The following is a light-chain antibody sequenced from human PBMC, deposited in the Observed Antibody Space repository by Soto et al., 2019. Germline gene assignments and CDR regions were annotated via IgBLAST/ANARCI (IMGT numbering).Light chain of an antibody. CDR2: GVS. J-gene: IGKJ1*01. Sequence: EIVLTQSPGTLSLSPGERATLSSRASQSVKNSYLARYQQKPGQSPRLVIYGVSNRATGIPNRFSGGCFGTYFPLTISRPEPEDFAVYYCEQYDSSPRTFGQGTAVEIK. V-gene: IGKV3-20*01. CDR1: QSVKNSY. CDR3: EQYDSSPRT.